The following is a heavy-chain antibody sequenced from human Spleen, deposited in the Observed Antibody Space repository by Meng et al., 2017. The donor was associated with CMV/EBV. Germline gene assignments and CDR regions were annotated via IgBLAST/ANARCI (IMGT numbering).Heavy chain of an antibody. J-gene: IGHJ4*02. CDR2: IRSKANSYAT. CDR3: ILSDYYDSSGYVTDY. CDR1: GFTFSGSA. V-gene: IGHV3-73*01. D-gene: IGHD3-22*01. Sequence: GGSLRLSCAASGFTFSGSAMHWVRQASGKGLEWVGRIRSKANSYATAYAASVKGRFTISRDDSKNTAYLQMNSLKTEDTAVYYCILSDYYDSSGYVTDYWGQGTLVTVSS.